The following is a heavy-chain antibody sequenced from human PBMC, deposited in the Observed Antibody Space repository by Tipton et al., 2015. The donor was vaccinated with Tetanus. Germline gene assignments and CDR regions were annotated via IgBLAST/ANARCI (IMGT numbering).Heavy chain of an antibody. CDR1: GGSISTYH. Sequence: LRLSCTVSGGSISTYHWNWIRQSPGKGLEWIGYIDYFGTTKYNPSLKSRVTLSVDTSKNQFSLKLSSVTAADTAVYYCARIGWLQQNKPAFDIWGQGTVVTVSS. D-gene: IGHD6-19*01. V-gene: IGHV4-59*01. J-gene: IGHJ3*02. CDR3: ARIGWLQQNKPAFDI. CDR2: IDYFGTT.